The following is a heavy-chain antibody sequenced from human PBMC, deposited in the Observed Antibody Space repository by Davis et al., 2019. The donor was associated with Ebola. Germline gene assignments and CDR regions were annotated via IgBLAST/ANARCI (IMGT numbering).Heavy chain of an antibody. D-gene: IGHD3-10*01. CDR1: GFTFSSYW. Sequence: GGSLRLSCAASGFTFSSYWMSWVRQAPGKRLEWVANIKQDGSEKYYVDSVKGRFTISRDNAKNSLYLQMKRLRAEDTAVYYCAREGTIRGVNFDYWGQGTLVTVSS. CDR3: AREGTIRGVNFDY. CDR2: IKQDGSEK. J-gene: IGHJ4*02. V-gene: IGHV3-7*03.